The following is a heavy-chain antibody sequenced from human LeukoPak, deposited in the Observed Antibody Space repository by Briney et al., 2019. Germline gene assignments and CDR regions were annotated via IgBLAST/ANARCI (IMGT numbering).Heavy chain of an antibody. D-gene: IGHD6-19*01. J-gene: IGHJ4*02. CDR2: INPGGGST. CDR1: GYTFTSYY. Sequence: ASVKVSCKASGYTFTSYYMHWMRQAPGQGLEWMGIINPGGGSTSYAQKFQGRVTMTRDMSTSTVYMELSSLRSEDTAVYYCARTPVTSGWHFDYWGQGTLVTVSS. V-gene: IGHV1-46*01. CDR3: ARTPVTSGWHFDY.